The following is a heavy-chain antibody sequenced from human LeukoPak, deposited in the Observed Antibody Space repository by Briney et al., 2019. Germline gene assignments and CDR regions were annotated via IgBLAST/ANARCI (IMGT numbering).Heavy chain of an antibody. J-gene: IGHJ4*02. Sequence: GGSLRLSCAASGFTFSSYAMSWVRQAPGKGLEWVSGISWNSGSIGYADSVKGRFTISRDNAKNSLYLQMNSLRAEDTALYYCAKDVGSGSYDYFDYWGQGTLVTVSS. CDR3: AKDVGSGSYDYFDY. V-gene: IGHV3-9*01. CDR2: ISWNSGSI. CDR1: GFTFSSYA. D-gene: IGHD3-10*01.